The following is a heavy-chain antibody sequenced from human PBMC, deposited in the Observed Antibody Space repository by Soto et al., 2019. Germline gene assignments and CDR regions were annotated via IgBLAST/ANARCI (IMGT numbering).Heavy chain of an antibody. V-gene: IGHV1-18*01. CDR1: GYTFTNYA. D-gene: IGHD2-2*02. CDR3: ARDCPVLPATPNNWFDP. CDR2: ISGYNGNT. Sequence: QAQLVQSGAEVKKPGASVKVSCKASGYTFTNYAISWVRQAPGQGLEWMGWISGYNGNTKYAQNFQGRVTLTTDTSTSTAYMELRSLRSDDTAVYFCARDCPVLPATPNNWFDPWGQGTLVTVSS. J-gene: IGHJ5*02.